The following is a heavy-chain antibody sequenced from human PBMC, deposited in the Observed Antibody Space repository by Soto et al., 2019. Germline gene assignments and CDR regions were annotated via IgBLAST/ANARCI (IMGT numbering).Heavy chain of an antibody. V-gene: IGHV3-15*07. CDR2: VKSKFDGGTI. J-gene: IGHJ4*02. CDR3: SADLPDWGAYAFDY. CDR1: GFTFNGAW. D-gene: IGHD3-16*01. Sequence: EVQLVESGGGLVEPGGSLRLSCAASGFTFNGAWMNWVRQGPGKGLEWVGRVKSKFDGGTIDYAAPVKGRFTISRDDSRNPVYLQMNSLSTEDTAMYNCSADLPDWGAYAFDYWGQGALVTVSS.